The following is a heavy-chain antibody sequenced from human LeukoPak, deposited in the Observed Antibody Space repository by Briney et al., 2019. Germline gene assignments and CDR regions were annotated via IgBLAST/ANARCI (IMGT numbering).Heavy chain of an antibody. J-gene: IGHJ5*02. CDR1: GGSISSGGYY. CDR3: AREPGYGDSSYNWFDP. D-gene: IGHD4-17*01. Sequence: SETLSLTCTVSGGSISSGGYYWSWIRQHPGKGLEWIGYVYYSGSTYYNPSLKSRVTISVDTPKNQFSLKLSSVTAADTAVYYCAREPGYGDSSYNWFDPWGQGTLVTVSS. V-gene: IGHV4-31*03. CDR2: VYYSGST.